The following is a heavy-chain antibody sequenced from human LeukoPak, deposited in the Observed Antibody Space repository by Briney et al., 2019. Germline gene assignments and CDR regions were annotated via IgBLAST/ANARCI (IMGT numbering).Heavy chain of an antibody. CDR3: ARGIVTQDVAAFDI. V-gene: IGHV4-59*01. CDR1: GGSISSYY. Sequence: SETLSLTCTVSGGSISSYYWSWIRQPPGEGLEWIGYIYYSGSTNYNPSLKSRVTISVDTSKNQFSLKLSSVTAADTAVYYCARGIVTQDVAAFDIWGQGTMVTVSS. CDR2: IYYSGST. D-gene: IGHD3-22*01. J-gene: IGHJ3*02.